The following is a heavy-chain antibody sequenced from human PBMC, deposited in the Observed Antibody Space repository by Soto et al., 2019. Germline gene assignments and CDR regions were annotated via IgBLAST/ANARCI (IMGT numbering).Heavy chain of an antibody. J-gene: IGHJ6*02. CDR2: ISTYNGDT. CDR1: GYTFTRSG. CDR3: AREGAAPYYYYGMDV. V-gene: IGHV1-18*01. Sequence: WASVKVSCKASGYTFTRSGISWVRQAPGQGLEWMGWISTYNGDTNYAQTFQGRVTMTTDTSTSTVHMEVRSLRSDDTAVYYCAREGAAPYYYYGMDVWGQGTPVTVSS. D-gene: IGHD6-25*01.